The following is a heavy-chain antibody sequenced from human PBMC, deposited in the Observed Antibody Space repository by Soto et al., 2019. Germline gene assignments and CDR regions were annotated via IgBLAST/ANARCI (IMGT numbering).Heavy chain of an antibody. CDR3: AAAYSSSWYDYYYGMDV. V-gene: IGHV1-58*01. CDR1: A. Sequence: AGRWVRHARSQRLEWIGWIVVGSGNTNYAQKFQERVTITRDMSTSTAYMELSSLRSEDTAVYYCAAAYSSSWYDYYYGMDVWGQGTTVPVSS. J-gene: IGHJ6*02. D-gene: IGHD6-13*01. CDR2: IVVGSGNT.